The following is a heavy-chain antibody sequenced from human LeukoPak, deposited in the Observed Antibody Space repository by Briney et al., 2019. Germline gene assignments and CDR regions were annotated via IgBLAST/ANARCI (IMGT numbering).Heavy chain of an antibody. Sequence: SQTLSLTCTVSGGSISSGSYYWSWIRQPAGKGLEWIGRIYTSGSTNYNPSLKSRVTMSVDTSKNQFSLKLSSVTAADTAVYYCAREGPITMVRGIYDYWGQGTLVTVSS. CDR2: IYTSGST. D-gene: IGHD3-10*01. J-gene: IGHJ4*02. V-gene: IGHV4-61*02. CDR3: AREGPITMVRGIYDY. CDR1: GGSISSGSYY.